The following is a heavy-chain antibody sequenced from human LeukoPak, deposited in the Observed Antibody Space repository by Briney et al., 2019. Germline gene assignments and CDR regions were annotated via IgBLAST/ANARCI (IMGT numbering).Heavy chain of an antibody. Sequence: ASVKVSCKASGYTFTGYYMHWVRQAPGQGLEWMGWINPNSGGTNYAQKFQGRVTMTRDTSISTAYMELSRLRSDDTAVYYCARRIGGSSSLYYYYYMDVWGKGTTVTVSS. J-gene: IGHJ6*03. V-gene: IGHV1-2*02. D-gene: IGHD6-6*01. CDR1: GYTFTGYY. CDR2: INPNSGGT. CDR3: ARRIGGSSSLYYYYYMDV.